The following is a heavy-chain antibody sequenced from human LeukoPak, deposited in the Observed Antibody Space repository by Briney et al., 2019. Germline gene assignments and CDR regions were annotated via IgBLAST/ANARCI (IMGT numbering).Heavy chain of an antibody. J-gene: IGHJ2*01. D-gene: IGHD5-12*01. CDR1: GGSISSYY. CDR3: ARNGYGPDWYFDL. CDR2: IYYSGST. V-gene: IGHV4-4*07. Sequence: SETLSLTCTVSGGSISSYYCSWIRQPAGKGLEWIGSIYYSGSTYYNPSLKSRVTISVDTSKNQFSLKLSSVTAADTAVYYCARNGYGPDWYFDLWGRGTLVTVSS.